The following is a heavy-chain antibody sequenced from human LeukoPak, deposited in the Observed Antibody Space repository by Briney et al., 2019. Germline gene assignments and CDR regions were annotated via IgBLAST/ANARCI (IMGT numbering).Heavy chain of an antibody. CDR1: GSTFSSYW. Sequence: GGSLRLSCAASGSTFSSYWMHWVRQAPGKGLVWVSRINSDGSSTSYADSVKGRFTISRDNAKNTLYLQMNSLRAEDTAVYYCGRVGGPGAVDYWGQGTLVTVSS. CDR2: INSDGSST. V-gene: IGHV3-74*01. CDR3: GRVGGPGAVDY. J-gene: IGHJ4*02. D-gene: IGHD2-2*01.